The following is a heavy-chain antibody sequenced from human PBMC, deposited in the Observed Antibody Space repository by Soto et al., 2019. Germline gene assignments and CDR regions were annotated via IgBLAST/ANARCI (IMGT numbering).Heavy chain of an antibody. J-gene: IGHJ6*02. V-gene: IGHV1-69*13. D-gene: IGHD4-17*01. CDR3: AWGYGDHGLLQVMDV. CDR1: GGTFSSYA. CDR2: IIPIFGTA. Sequence: ASVKVSCKASGGTFSSYAISWVRQAPGQGLEWMGGIIPIFGTANYAQKFQGRVTITADESTSTAYMELSSLRSEDTAVYYCAWGYGDHGLLQVMDVWGQGTTVTVSS.